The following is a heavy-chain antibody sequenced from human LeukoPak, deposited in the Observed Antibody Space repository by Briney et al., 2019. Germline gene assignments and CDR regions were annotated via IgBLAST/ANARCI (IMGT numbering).Heavy chain of an antibody. Sequence: ASVKVSCKASGYTFTSYDINWVRQATGQGLEWMGLMNPNSGNTGYAQKFQGRVTMTRNTSISTAYMELSSLRSEDTAVYYCARGLNCGGDCYYYYYMDVWGKGTTVTVSS. CDR2: MNPNSGNT. CDR1: GYTFTSYD. V-gene: IGHV1-8*01. D-gene: IGHD2-21*02. CDR3: ARGLNCGGDCYYYYYMDV. J-gene: IGHJ6*03.